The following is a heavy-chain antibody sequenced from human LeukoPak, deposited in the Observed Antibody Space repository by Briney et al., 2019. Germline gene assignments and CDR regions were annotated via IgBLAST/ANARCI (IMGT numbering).Heavy chain of an antibody. Sequence: GGSLRLSCAASGFIFSSYTMHWVRQAPGKGLEWVALISYDGSNVYYAGSVKGRFTISRDNAKNTLYLQMNSLRSDDTAVYYCARTMAAVVVAAIDYWGQGTLVTVSS. D-gene: IGHD6-25*01. J-gene: IGHJ4*02. V-gene: IGHV3-30-3*01. CDR3: ARTMAAVVVAAIDY. CDR2: ISYDGSNV. CDR1: GFIFSSYT.